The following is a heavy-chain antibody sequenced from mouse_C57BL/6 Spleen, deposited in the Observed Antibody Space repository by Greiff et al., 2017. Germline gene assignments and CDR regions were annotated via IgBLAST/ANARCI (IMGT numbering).Heavy chain of an antibody. CDR2: INPNNGGT. CDR1: GYTFTDYY. D-gene: IGHD4-1*01. J-gene: IGHJ1*03. Sequence: VQLQQSGPELVKISCKASGYTFTDYYMNWVKQSHGKSLEWIGDINPNNGGTSYSQKFKGKATLTVDKSSSTAYMELRSLTSGDSAVYYCARPPLDWDGGYWYFDVWGTGTTVTVSS. V-gene: IGHV1-26*01. CDR3: ARPPLDWDGGYWYFDV.